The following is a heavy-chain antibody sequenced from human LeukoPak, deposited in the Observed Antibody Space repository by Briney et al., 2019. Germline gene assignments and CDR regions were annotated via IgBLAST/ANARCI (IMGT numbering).Heavy chain of an antibody. CDR2: INHSGST. CDR3: ARGDSSGSLDY. D-gene: IGHD3-22*01. J-gene: IGHJ4*02. CDR1: GGSFSGYY. Sequence: SETLSLTCAVYGGSFSGYYWSWIRQPPGKGLEWIGEINHSGSTNYNPSLKSRVTISVDTSKNQFSLKLSSVTTADTAVYYCARGDSSGSLDYWGQGTLVTVSS. V-gene: IGHV4-34*01.